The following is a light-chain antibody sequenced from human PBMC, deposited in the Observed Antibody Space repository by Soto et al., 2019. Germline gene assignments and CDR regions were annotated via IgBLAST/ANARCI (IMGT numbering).Light chain of an antibody. CDR2: DAS. Sequence: HIAQSPSTLTASVGDRVTITCRASQSISSWLAWYQQKPGKAPKLLIYDASSLESGVPSRFSGSGSGTEFTLTISSLQPDDFATAYCHNYNSYPLTFAGGPKV. V-gene: IGKV1-5*01. CDR1: QSISSW. J-gene: IGKJ4*01. CDR3: HNYNSYPLT.